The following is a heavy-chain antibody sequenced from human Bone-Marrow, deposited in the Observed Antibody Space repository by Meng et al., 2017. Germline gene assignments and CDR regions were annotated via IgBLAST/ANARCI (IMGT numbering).Heavy chain of an antibody. J-gene: IGHJ5*02. CDR3: ARDLGGLTGVDWFDP. CDR1: GGSISSSSYY. V-gene: IGHV4-39*07. CDR2: IYYSGST. Sequence: SETLSLTCTVSGGSISSSSYYWGWIRQPPGKGLEWIGSIYYSGSTYYNPSLKSRVTISVDTSKNQFSLKLSSVTAADTAVYYCARDLGGLTGVDWFDPWGQGTLVTVS. D-gene: IGHD7-27*01.